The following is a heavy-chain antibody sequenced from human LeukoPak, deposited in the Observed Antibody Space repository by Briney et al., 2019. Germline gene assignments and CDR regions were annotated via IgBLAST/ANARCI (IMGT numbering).Heavy chain of an antibody. D-gene: IGHD3-3*01. Sequence: SETLSLTCTVSGGSISSGGYYWSWIRQHPGKGLEWIGYIYYSGSTYYNPSLKSRVTISVDTSKNQFSLKLSSVTAADTAVYYCARQARLITIFGVVEPHNWFDPWGQGTLVTVSS. V-gene: IGHV4-31*03. J-gene: IGHJ5*02. CDR2: IYYSGST. CDR3: ARQARLITIFGVVEPHNWFDP. CDR1: GGSISSGGYY.